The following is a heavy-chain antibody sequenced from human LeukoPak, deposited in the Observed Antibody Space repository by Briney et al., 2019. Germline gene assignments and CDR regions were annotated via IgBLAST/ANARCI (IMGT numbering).Heavy chain of an antibody. CDR1: GGSFSGYY. J-gene: IGHJ4*02. CDR3: ARGPGGDY. Sequence: SETLSLTCAVYGGSFSGYYWSWIRQPPGKGLEWIGEINHSGSTNYNPSLKSRVTISVDTSKNQFSLKRSSVTAADTAVYYCARGPGGDYWGQGTLVTVSS. D-gene: IGHD3-10*01. CDR2: INHSGST. V-gene: IGHV4-34*01.